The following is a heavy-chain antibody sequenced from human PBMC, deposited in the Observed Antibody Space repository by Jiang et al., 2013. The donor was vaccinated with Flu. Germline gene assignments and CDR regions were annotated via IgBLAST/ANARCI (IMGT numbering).Heavy chain of an antibody. D-gene: IGHD5-18*01. V-gene: IGHV4-59*01. CDR1: GGSISSYY. CDR2: IYYSGST. J-gene: IGHJ4*02. CDR3: AREVEGRGYSYGFLFDY. Sequence: GSGLVKPSETLSLTCTVSGGSISSYYWSWIRQPPGKGLEWIGYIYYSGSTNYNPSLKSRVTISVDTSKNQFSLKLRSVTAADTAVYYCAREVEGRGYSYGFLFDYWGQGTLVTVSS.